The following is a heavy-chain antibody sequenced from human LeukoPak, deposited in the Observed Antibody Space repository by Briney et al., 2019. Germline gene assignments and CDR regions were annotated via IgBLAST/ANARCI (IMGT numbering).Heavy chain of an antibody. CDR2: MYPNSGNT. Sequence: ASVKVSCKASGYTFTSYDINWVRQATGQGLEWMGWMYPNSGNTGYAQKFQGRVTMTRDTSTSTVYMELSSLRSEDTAVYYCARDQEAGTPGVWGKGTTVTVSS. V-gene: IGHV1-8*01. J-gene: IGHJ6*04. CDR3: ARDQEAGTPGV. CDR1: GYTFTSYD. D-gene: IGHD1-1*01.